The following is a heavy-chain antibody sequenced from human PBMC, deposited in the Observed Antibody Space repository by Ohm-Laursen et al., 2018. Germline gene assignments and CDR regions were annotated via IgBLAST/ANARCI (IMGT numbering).Heavy chain of an antibody. CDR3: AKDAGAPVLRFLEWLLYYFDY. CDR2: ISGSGGRT. Sequence: SLRLSCAASGFTFSSFAMSWVRQAPGKGLEWVSAISGSGGRTYYADSVKGRFTISRDNSKNTLYLQMNTLRAEDTAVYYCAKDAGAPVLRFLEWLLYYFDYWGQGTLVTVSS. CDR1: GFTFSSFA. J-gene: IGHJ4*02. D-gene: IGHD3-3*01. V-gene: IGHV3-23*01.